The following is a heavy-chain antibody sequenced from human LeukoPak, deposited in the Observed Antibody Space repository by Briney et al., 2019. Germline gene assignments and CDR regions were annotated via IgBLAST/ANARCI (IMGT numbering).Heavy chain of an antibody. CDR1: GYTFTGYY. Sequence: ASVKVSCKASGYTFTGYYMHWVRQAPGQGLEWMGWINPNSGGTNYAQKFQGRVTMPRDTSISTAYMELSRLRSDDTAVYYCARAVMVRGVIQEYLSWFDPWGQGTLVTVSS. CDR3: ARAVMVRGVIQEYLSWFDP. CDR2: INPNSGGT. J-gene: IGHJ5*02. V-gene: IGHV1-2*02. D-gene: IGHD3-10*01.